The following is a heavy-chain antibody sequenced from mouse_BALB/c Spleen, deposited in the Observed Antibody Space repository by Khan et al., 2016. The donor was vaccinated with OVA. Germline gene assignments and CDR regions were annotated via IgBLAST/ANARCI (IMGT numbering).Heavy chain of an antibody. V-gene: IGHV1-76*01. CDR2: IYPGTGST. D-gene: IGHD2-10*02. Sequence: QVQLQQSGAELVRPGASVKLSCKTSGYIFTNYWIHWVKQRSGQGLEWIARIYPGTGSTYSNEKFKGKATLTADKSSSTAYMQLSSLKSEDSAVYFCSGGASTSHAMDSWGQGTSVTVSS. CDR3: SGGASTSHAMDS. J-gene: IGHJ4*01. CDR1: GYIFTNYW.